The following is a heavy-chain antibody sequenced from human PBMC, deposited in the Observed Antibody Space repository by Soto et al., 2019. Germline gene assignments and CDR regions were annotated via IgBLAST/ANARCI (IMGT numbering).Heavy chain of an antibody. CDR1: RYIFTAYF. CDR2: INPNNGAT. CDR3: ASHDPGARFDP. J-gene: IGHJ5*02. V-gene: IGHV1-2*02. D-gene: IGHD1-1*01. Sequence: QVQLVQSGAEVKKPGASVKVSCKAPRYIFTAYFMHWVRQAPGQGLEWMGWINPNNGATHYGLSFQGRVXXXXXXXISTXYMELSSLRSDDTAVYYCASHDPGARFDPWGQGTLVIVSS.